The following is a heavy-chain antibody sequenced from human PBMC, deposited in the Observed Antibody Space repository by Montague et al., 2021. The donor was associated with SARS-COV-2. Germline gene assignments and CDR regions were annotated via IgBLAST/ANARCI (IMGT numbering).Heavy chain of an antibody. D-gene: IGHD3-22*01. J-gene: IGHJ5*02. CDR1: GGSFSGYY. CDR3: ARGPRITMIVVVITVIGFDP. CDR2: INHSGST. Sequence: SETLSLTCAVYGGSFSGYYWSWIRQPPGKGLEWIGEINHSGSTNYTPSLKSRVTISVDTSKNQFSLKLNSVTAADTAVYYCARGPRITMIVVVITVIGFDPWGQGTLVTVSS. V-gene: IGHV4-34*01.